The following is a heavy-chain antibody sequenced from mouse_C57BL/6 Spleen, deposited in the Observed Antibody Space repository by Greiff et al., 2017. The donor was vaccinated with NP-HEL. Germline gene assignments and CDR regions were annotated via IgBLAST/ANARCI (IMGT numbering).Heavy chain of an antibody. CDR3: ARAGGYSTFYYAMDY. V-gene: IGHV1-53*01. D-gene: IGHD2-3*01. J-gene: IGHJ4*01. CDR2: INPSNGGT. CDR1: GYTFTSYW. Sequence: QVQLQQPGTELVKPGASVKLSCKASGYTFTSYWMHWVKQRPGQGLEWIGNINPSNGGTNYNEKFKSKATLTVDKSSSTAYMQLSSLTSEDSAVYYCARAGGYSTFYYAMDYWGQGTSVTVSS.